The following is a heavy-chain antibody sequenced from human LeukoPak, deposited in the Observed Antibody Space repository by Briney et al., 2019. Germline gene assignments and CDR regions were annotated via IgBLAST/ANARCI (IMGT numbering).Heavy chain of an antibody. CDR3: ARTLGSTSYNDY. D-gene: IGHD2-2*01. Sequence: PSETLSLTCTVSGYSISSGYYWGWIRQPPGKGLEWIGSIYHSGSTYYNPSHKSRVTISVDTSKNQFSLKLSSVTAADTAVYYCARTLGSTSYNDYWGQGTLVTVSS. V-gene: IGHV4-38-2*02. CDR1: GYSISSGYY. CDR2: IYHSGST. J-gene: IGHJ4*02.